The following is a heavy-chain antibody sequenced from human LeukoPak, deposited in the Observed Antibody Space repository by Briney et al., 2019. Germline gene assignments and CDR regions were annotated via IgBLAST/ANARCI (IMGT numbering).Heavy chain of an antibody. CDR1: GGSISSGSYY. V-gene: IGHV4-61*02. CDR3: ARTPSSSWYNWFDP. CDR2: IYTSGST. D-gene: IGHD6-13*01. Sequence: PSETLSLTCTVSGGSISSGSYYWSWIRQPAGKGLEWIGRIYTSGSTNYNPSLKSRVTISVDTSKNQFSLKLSSVTAADTAVYYCARTPSSSWYNWFDPWGQGTLVTVSS. J-gene: IGHJ5*02.